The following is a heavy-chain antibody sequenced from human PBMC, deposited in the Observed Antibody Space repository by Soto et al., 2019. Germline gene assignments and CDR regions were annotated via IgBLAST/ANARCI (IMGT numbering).Heavy chain of an antibody. Sequence: SETLSLTCTVSGGSISSGGYYWSWIRQHPGKGLEWIGYIYYSGSTYYNPSLKSRVTISVDTSKNQFSLKLSSVTAADTAVYYCARCEVHGSGSYYNWFDPWGQGTPVSVAS. J-gene: IGHJ5*02. V-gene: IGHV4-31*02. CDR3: ARCEVHGSGSYYNWFDP. D-gene: IGHD3-10*01. CDR2: IYYSGST. CDR1: GGSISSGGYY.